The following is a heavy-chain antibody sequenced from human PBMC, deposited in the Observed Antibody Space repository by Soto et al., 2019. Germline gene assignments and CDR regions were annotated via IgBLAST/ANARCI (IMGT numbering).Heavy chain of an antibody. CDR1: GFTLSGFD. J-gene: IGHJ4*02. CDR2: IKTKVESYAT. V-gene: IGHV3-73*01. D-gene: IGHD2-15*01. Sequence: EVQLVESGGGLVQPGGSLKLSCAASGFTLSGFDLHWVRQASGEGLEWIGRIKTKVESYATEYAASVKGRFSISRDDSKNKAYLEMNSLETEDTAIYYCTRRHCSGGGCYSDFDFWGQGSLVTVSS. CDR3: TRRHCSGGGCYSDFDF.